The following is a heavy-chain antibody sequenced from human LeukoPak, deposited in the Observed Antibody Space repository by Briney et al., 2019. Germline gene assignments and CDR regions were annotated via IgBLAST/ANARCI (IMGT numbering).Heavy chain of an antibody. CDR2: ISSSGSTI. CDR1: KVTFSSYE. Sequence: VGPLRLSCAASKVTFSSYEMNWVRQAPGKGLEWVSYISSSGSTIYYADSVKGGFTISRDNVKKSLYLQMNSLRAEDTAVYYCARDLFLWGAFDIWGQGTMVTVSS. CDR3: ARDLFLWGAFDI. D-gene: IGHD2/OR15-2a*01. V-gene: IGHV3-48*03. J-gene: IGHJ3*02.